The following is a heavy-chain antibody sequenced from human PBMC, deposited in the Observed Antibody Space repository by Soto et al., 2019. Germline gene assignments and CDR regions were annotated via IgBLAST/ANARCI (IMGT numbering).Heavy chain of an antibody. CDR2: IIPIPGTA. J-gene: IGHJ6*02. CDR1: GGTFGSYA. D-gene: IGHD2-2*01. V-gene: IGHV1-69*01. Sequence: QVQLVQSGAEVKKPGSSVKVSCKASGGTFGSYAISWVRQSPGQGLEWMGVIIPIPGTANYAQKFQGRVTIAADESTSTAYMELSSLRSEDTAVYYCARSQGSSTSLEIYYYYYYGMDVWGQGTTVPGSS. CDR3: ARSQGSSTSLEIYYYYYYGMDV.